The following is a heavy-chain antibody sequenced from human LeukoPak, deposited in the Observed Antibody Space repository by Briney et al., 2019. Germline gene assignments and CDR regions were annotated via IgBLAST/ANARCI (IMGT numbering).Heavy chain of an antibody. V-gene: IGHV1-8*01. CDR2: MNPNSGNT. J-gene: IGHJ3*02. CDR3: ARGYSTHGPRGDAFDI. Sequence: ASVRVSCKASGYTFTSYDINWVRQAPGQGLEWMGWMNPNSGNTGYAQKFQGRVTITRNTSISTAYMELSSLRSEDTAVYYCARGYSTHGPRGDAFDIWGQGTMVTVSS. D-gene: IGHD2-2*01. CDR1: GYTFTSYD.